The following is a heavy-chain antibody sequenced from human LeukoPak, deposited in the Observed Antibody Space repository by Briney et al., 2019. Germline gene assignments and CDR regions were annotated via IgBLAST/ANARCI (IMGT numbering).Heavy chain of an antibody. J-gene: IGHJ2*01. V-gene: IGHV4-30-2*01. CDR2: IYHSGST. D-gene: IGHD2-21*02. CDR1: GGSISSGGYS. CDR3: ARDRVVTARHSNGWYFDL. Sequence: PSETLSLTCTVSGGSISSGGYSWSWIRQPPGKGLEWIGYIYHSGSTYSNPSLKSRVTISVDRSKNQFSLKLSSVTAADTAVYYCARDRVVTARHSNGWYFDLWGRGTLVTVSS.